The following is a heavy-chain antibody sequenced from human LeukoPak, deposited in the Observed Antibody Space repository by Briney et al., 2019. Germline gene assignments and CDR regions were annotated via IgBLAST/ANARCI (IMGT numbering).Heavy chain of an antibody. CDR2: VNLQGST. J-gene: IGHJ4*02. V-gene: IGHV4-4*02. CDR3: AREGGPYRPLDY. CDR1: GGSISNTNW. Sequence: PSETLSLTCGVSGGSISNTNWWTRVRQPPGKGLEWSGEVNLQGSTNYNPSLKSRVAISVDKSENHISLKLTSVTAADTAVYYCAREGGPYRPLDYSGQGTLVTVAS.